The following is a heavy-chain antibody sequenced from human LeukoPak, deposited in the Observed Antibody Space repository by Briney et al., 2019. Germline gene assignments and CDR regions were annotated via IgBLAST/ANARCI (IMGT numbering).Heavy chain of an antibody. J-gene: IGHJ4*02. CDR3: TRDKGSVTDFDY. Sequence: GGSLRLSCAASGFTFSSYAMSWVRQAPGKGLEWVSAISGSGGSTYYADSVKGRFTISRDNSKNTLYLQMNSLGVEDTAVYYCTRDKGSVTDFDYWGQGTLVTVSS. D-gene: IGHD2-21*02. V-gene: IGHV3-23*01. CDR2: ISGSGGST. CDR1: GFTFSSYA.